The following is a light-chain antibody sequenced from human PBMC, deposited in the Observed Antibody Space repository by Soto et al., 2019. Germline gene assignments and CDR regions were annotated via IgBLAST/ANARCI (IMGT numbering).Light chain of an antibody. CDR1: SSNIGAGYE. Sequence: QSVPTQPPSVSEAPGQRVTISCTGSSSNIGAGYEAHWYQQVPGTAPQLLIYENNNRPSGVPDRFSGSKSGTSASLAITGLQAEDEAEYYCQSYDSSLSGYVFGTGTKLTVL. J-gene: IGLJ1*01. CDR2: ENN. CDR3: QSYDSSLSGYV. V-gene: IGLV1-40*01.